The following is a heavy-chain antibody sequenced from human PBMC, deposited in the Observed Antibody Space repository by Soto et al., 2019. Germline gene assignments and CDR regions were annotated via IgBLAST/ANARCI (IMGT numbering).Heavy chain of an antibody. J-gene: IGHJ5*01. CDR2: ISPNSEKT. D-gene: IGHD3-9*01. Sequence: ASVKVSCKASGYTFSNFGISWVRQAPGEGLEWMGWISPNSEKTKIAQRFQGRVTMTTDISTSTSYLELRGLTSDDTAVYYCTKDALFDDIYTGYFVNDSSG. CDR1: GYTFSNFG. CDR3: TKDALFDDIYTGYFVNDS. V-gene: IGHV1-18*01.